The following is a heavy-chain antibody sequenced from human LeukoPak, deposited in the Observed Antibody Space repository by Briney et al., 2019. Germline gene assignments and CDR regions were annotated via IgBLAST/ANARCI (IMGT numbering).Heavy chain of an antibody. J-gene: IGHJ4*02. V-gene: IGHV3-72*01. CDR3: AREGHYADLDY. Sequence: GGSLRLSCATSGFIFSDHYMDWVRQAPGKGLEWVGRIRNKAHSYTTEYAASVKGRFIISRDDSKNSLHLQMNSLKTEDTAVFYCAREGHYADLDYWGQGTLVTVSS. CDR2: IRNKAHSYTT. D-gene: IGHD2-2*01. CDR1: GFIFSDHY.